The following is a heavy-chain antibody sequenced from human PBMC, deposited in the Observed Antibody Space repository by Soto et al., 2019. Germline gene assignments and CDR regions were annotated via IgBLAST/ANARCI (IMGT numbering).Heavy chain of an antibody. CDR1: GYTFTSYA. CDR3: ARDFYDILTGSHGWFDP. V-gene: IGHV1-3*01. D-gene: IGHD3-9*01. Sequence: ASVKVSCKASGYTFTSYAMHWVRQAPGQRLEWMGWINAGNGNTKYSQKFQGRVTITRDTSASTAYMELSSLRSEDTAVYYCARDFYDILTGSHGWFDPWGQGTLVTVPS. CDR2: INAGNGNT. J-gene: IGHJ5*02.